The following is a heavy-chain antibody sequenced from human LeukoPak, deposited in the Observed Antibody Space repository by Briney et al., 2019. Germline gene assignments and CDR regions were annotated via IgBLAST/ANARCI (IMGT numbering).Heavy chain of an antibody. CDR3: AKGRGGRYFDWYQPYFDY. CDR1: GFTFSSYE. J-gene: IGHJ4*02. CDR2: ISSSGSTI. D-gene: IGHD3-9*01. V-gene: IGHV3-48*03. Sequence: GGSLRLSCAASGFTFSSYEMNWVRQAPGKGLEWVSYISSSGSTIYYADSVKGRFTISRDNSKNTLYLQMNSLRAEDTAVYYCAKGRGGRYFDWYQPYFDYWGQGTLVTVSS.